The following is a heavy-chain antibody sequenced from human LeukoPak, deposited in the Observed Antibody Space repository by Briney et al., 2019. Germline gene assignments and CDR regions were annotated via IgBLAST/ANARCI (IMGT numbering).Heavy chain of an antibody. CDR3: AKDAQRGFDYSNSLAN. J-gene: IGHJ4*02. Sequence: GGSLRLSCAASKFTFSHYGMHWVRQAPGKGLEWVAVIWNDGSNQYYADSVKGRFTVSRDNSQKTLYLQMNSLRPEDTAVYYCAKDAQRGFDYSNSLANWGQGTLVTV. D-gene: IGHD4-11*01. CDR1: KFTFSHYG. V-gene: IGHV3-33*06. CDR2: IWNDGSNQ.